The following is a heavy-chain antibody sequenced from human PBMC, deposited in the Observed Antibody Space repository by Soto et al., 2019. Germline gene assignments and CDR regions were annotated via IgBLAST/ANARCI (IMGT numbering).Heavy chain of an antibody. V-gene: IGHV4-59*01. J-gene: IGHJ6*02. CDR3: ARAWCQCLHPYYYGMDV. Sequence: QVQLQESGPGLVNPSETLSLTCTVSAGSISSYYWSWIRQSPGKGLAWIGYIHYSGSTKSNPSLCSRFPRSRDTFRKQVSLKFRSVTVADTAVSFWARAWCQCLHPYYYGMDVWGQRTTVTVSS. D-gene: IGHD2-15*01. CDR1: AGSISSYY. CDR2: IHYSGST.